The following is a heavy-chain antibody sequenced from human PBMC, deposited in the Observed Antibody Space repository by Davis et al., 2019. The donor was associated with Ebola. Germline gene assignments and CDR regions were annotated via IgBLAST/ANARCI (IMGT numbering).Heavy chain of an antibody. CDR2: ISGSAGNT. CDR3: AKGSVAVALFDY. V-gene: IGHV3-23*01. J-gene: IGHJ4*02. Sequence: WGSLRLSCAASGFTFSSYAMSWVRQAPGKGLEWVSAISGSAGNTYYADSVKGRFTISRDNSMNTLYLQMNSLRAEDTAVYYCAKGSVAVALFDYWGQGTLVTVSS. D-gene: IGHD6-19*01. CDR1: GFTFSSYA.